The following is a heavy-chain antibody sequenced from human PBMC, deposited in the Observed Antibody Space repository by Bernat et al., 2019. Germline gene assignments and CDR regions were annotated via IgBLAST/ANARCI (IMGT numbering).Heavy chain of an antibody. V-gene: IGHV3-30-3*01. CDR3: ARGQPTHWNFDY. Sequence: QVQLVESGEGVVQLGSSLGLSCQPPEFTFSSYPITGFPRPQGKGLEWVAIISHDGTKKYYADSVRGRFTISRDNPKNRLYLQMNSLRAEDTALYYCARGQPTHWNFDYWGQGTLVTVSS. J-gene: IGHJ4*02. CDR1: EFTFSSYP. CDR2: ISHDGTKK. D-gene: IGHD1-1*01.